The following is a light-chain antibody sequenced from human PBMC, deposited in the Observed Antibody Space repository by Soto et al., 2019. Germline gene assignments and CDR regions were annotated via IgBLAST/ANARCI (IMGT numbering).Light chain of an antibody. CDR1: NSGVVNYEY. Sequence: ALGQPASVSGSPGQSITIACTGINSGVVNYEYVSWYQQFPDKAPKLIIYEGRERPSGVSDRFSGSKSDNADSLTISALQTEDEAEYFCLSYGKVFGTGTKVTVL. V-gene: IGLV2-23*01. J-gene: IGLJ1*01. CDR2: EGR. CDR3: LSYGKV.